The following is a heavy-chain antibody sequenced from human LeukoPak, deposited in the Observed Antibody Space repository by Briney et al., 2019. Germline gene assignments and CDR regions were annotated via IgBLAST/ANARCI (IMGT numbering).Heavy chain of an antibody. CDR2: IKGDGIEK. J-gene: IGHJ5*01. CDR3: AKEGAYPIITYDS. V-gene: IGHV3-7*01. CDR1: GFTVSSYA. Sequence: GGSLRLSCAASGFTVSSYAMSWVRQAPGKGLEWVANIKGDGIEKNYVDSVKGRFSISRDNAMNSLYLQMDSLRAEDTAVYYCAKEGAYPIITYDSWGQGALVTVSS. D-gene: IGHD3-10*01.